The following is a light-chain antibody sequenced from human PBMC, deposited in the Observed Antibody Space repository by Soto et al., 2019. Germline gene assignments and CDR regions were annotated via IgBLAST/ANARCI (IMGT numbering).Light chain of an antibody. CDR1: QSVSGSY. CDR3: QQYGSSPRFT. J-gene: IGKJ3*01. CDR2: GAS. Sequence: EIVLTQSLGTLSLSPPGIARLXRRTSQSVSGSYLAWYQQKPGQAPRLLIYGASSRATGVPDRFSGSGSGTDFTLTISRLEPEDFAVYYCQQYGSSPRFTFGPGTKVDNK. V-gene: IGKV3-20*01.